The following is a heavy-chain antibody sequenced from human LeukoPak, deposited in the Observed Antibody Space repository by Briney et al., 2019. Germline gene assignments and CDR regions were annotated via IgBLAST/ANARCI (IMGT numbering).Heavy chain of an antibody. CDR1: GFTFSSYA. D-gene: IGHD3-22*01. CDR2: ISGSGDNT. J-gene: IGHJ4*02. CDR3: AKASYYYDSSDRFDY. Sequence: GGSLRLSCAASGFTFSSYAMSWVRQAPGKGLEWVSAISGSGDNTYYADSVKGRFTISRDNSKNTLSLQMNSLRAEDTAVYYCAKASYYYDSSDRFDYWGQGTLVTVSS. V-gene: IGHV3-23*01.